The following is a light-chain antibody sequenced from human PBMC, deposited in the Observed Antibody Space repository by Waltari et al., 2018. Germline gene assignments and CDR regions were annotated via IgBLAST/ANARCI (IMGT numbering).Light chain of an antibody. CDR3: QSYDTSLSVV. V-gene: IGLV1-40*01. Sequence: QSVLTQPPSVSGAPGQRVTISCTGSGSNLGAGYDVHWYQQIPGKAPKLLIYGINNRPSGAPARVSGSQSGTAASLAITGLQADDEADYYCQSYDTSLSVVFGGGTKLTVL. CDR2: GIN. J-gene: IGLJ2*01. CDR1: GSNLGAGYD.